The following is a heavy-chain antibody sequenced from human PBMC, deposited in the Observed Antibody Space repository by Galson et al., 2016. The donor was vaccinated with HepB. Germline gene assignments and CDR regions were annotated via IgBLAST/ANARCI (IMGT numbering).Heavy chain of an antibody. V-gene: IGHV3-48*02. Sequence: SLRLSCAASGFTFSSYSMNWVRQAPGKGLEWVSYINPSSSSTHYADSVKGRFIISRDNAKNSLYLQMDSLRDEDTAVYYCARPLYYYSSGYHQYFQYWSQGTLVTASS. D-gene: IGHD3-22*01. CDR3: ARPLYYYSSGYHQYFQY. CDR1: GFTFSSYS. J-gene: IGHJ1*01. CDR2: INPSSSST.